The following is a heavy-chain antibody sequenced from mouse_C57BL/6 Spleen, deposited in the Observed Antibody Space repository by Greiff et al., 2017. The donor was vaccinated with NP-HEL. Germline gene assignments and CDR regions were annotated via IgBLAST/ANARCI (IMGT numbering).Heavy chain of an antibody. J-gene: IGHJ4*01. CDR1: GFTFSDAW. CDR3: TRTGSSSYYAMDY. CDR2: IRNKANNHAT. Sequence: EVQLQESGGGLVQPGGSMKLSCAASGFTFSDAWMDWVRQSPEKGLEWVAEIRNKANNHATYYAESVKGRFTISRDDSKSSVYLQMNSLRAEDTGIYYCTRTGSSSYYAMDYWGQGTSVTVSS. V-gene: IGHV6-6*01. D-gene: IGHD1-1*01.